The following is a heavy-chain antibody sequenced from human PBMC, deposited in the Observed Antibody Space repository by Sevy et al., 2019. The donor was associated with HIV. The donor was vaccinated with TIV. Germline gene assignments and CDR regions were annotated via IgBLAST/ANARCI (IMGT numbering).Heavy chain of an antibody. CDR1: GGSITSLY. Sequence: SETLSLTCTVSGGSITSLYWNWIRQPPGKGLEWIANIYYNGHINYNPSLKSRVTLSLDTSKNQFSLRLSSVTAAETAMYYCAGENAWGRGYSWVQGTLVTVSS. V-gene: IGHV4-59*08. D-gene: IGHD1-26*01. CDR3: AGENAWGRGYS. CDR2: IYYNGHI. J-gene: IGHJ4*02.